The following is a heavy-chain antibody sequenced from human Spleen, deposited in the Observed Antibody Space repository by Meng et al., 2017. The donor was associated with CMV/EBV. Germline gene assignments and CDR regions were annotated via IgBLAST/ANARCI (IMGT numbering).Heavy chain of an antibody. D-gene: IGHD3-3*01. CDR3: ARVLSDLEWLPSDY. V-gene: IGHV1-2*02. Sequence: ASVKVSCKASGYTFTGYYMHRVRQAPGQGLEWMGWINPNSGGTNYAQKFQGRVTMTRDTSISTAYMELSRLRSDDTAVYYCARVLSDLEWLPSDYWGQGTLVTVSS. CDR1: GYTFTGYY. CDR2: INPNSGGT. J-gene: IGHJ4*02.